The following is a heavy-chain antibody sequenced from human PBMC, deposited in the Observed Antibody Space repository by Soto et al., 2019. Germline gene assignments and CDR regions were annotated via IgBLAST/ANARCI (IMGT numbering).Heavy chain of an antibody. CDR3: AIAGRWLPAFNFDY. D-gene: IGHD3-10*01. J-gene: IGHJ4*02. CDR2: IYYSGST. Sequence: QVQLQESGPGLVKPSETLSLTCTVSGGSIRSYYWSWIRQPPGKGLEWIGYIYYSGSTNYNPSLKSRVTISVDTSKNQFSLKLSSVTAADTAVYYCAIAGRWLPAFNFDYWGQGTLVTVSS. V-gene: IGHV4-59*01. CDR1: GGSIRSYY.